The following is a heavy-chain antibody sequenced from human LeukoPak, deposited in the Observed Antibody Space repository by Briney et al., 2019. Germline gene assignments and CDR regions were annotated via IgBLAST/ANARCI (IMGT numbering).Heavy chain of an antibody. V-gene: IGHV4-4*07. CDR2: IYTSGST. CDR1: GGSISSYY. CDR3: ALLYDYVWGSYLDY. Sequence: SETLSLTCTVSGGSISSYYWSWIRHPAGKGLEWIGRIYTSGSTNYNPSLKSRVTMSVDTSKNQFSLKLSSVTAADTAVYYCALLYDYVWGSYLDYWGQGTLVTVSS. D-gene: IGHD3-16*02. J-gene: IGHJ4*02.